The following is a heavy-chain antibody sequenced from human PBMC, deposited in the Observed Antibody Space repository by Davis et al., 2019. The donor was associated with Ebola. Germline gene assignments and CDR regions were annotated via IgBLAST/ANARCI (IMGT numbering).Heavy chain of an antibody. Sequence: MPSETLSLTCAVYGGSFSGYYWSWIRQPPGKGLEWIGEINHSGSTNYNPSLKSRVTISVDTSKNQFSLKLSSVTAADTAVYYCARGANIVVNEDYFDYWGQGTLVTVSS. J-gene: IGHJ4*02. V-gene: IGHV4-34*09. CDR1: GGSFSGYY. CDR2: INHSGST. D-gene: IGHD2-2*01. CDR3: ARGANIVVNEDYFDY.